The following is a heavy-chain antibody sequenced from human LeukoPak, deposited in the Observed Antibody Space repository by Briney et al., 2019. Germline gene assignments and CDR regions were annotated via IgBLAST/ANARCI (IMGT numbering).Heavy chain of an antibody. J-gene: IGHJ4*02. Sequence: PSETLSLTCAVSGGSIYSQNWWSWVRQPPGKGLEWIGEVFQSGSTNYDPSLKTRVTISVDRSRNQFSLTLSSATAADTAVYCCASYMIVPGTRGFDNWGQGTLVTVSS. CDR2: VFQSGST. CDR3: ASYMIVPGTRGFDN. V-gene: IGHV4-4*01. CDR1: GGSIYSQNW. D-gene: IGHD6-19*01.